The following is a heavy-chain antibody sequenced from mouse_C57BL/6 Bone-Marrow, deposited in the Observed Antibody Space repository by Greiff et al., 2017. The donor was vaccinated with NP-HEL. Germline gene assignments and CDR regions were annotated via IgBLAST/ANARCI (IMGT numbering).Heavy chain of an antibody. CDR3: AKQKILRSPFSY. J-gene: IGHJ3*01. CDR1: GFTFSSYG. D-gene: IGHD5-1-1*01. V-gene: IGHV5-6*01. CDR2: ISSGGSYT. Sequence: EVKLRESGGDLVKPGGSLKLSCAASGFTFSSYGMSWVRQTPDKRLEWVATISSGGSYTYYPDSVKGRFTISRDNAKNTLYLQMSSLKSEDTAMYYCAKQKILRSPFSYWGQGTLVTVSA.